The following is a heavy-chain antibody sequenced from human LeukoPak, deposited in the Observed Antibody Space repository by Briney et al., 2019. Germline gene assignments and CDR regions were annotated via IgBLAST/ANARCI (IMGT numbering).Heavy chain of an antibody. J-gene: IGHJ4*02. Sequence: GGSLRLSCAASGFTFSSYAMHWVRQAPGKGLEWVAVISYDGSNKYYADSVKGRFTISRDNSKNTLYLQMSSLRAEDTAVYYCGRLGGRSSPVGYWGQGTLVTVSS. V-gene: IGHV3-30-3*01. CDR2: ISYDGSNK. CDR3: GRLGGRSSPVGY. D-gene: IGHD6-13*01. CDR1: GFTFSSYA.